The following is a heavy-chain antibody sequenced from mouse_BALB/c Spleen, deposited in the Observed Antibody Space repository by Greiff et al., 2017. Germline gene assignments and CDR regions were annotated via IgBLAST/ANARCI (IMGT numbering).Heavy chain of an antibody. CDR1: GYTFTSYW. D-gene: IGHD1-1*01. J-gene: IGHJ2*01. V-gene: IGHV1-5*01. Sequence: EVQLQESGTVLARPGASVKMSCKASGYTFTSYWMHWVKQRPGQGLEWIGAIYPGNSDTSYNQKFKGKAKLTAVTSTSTAYMELSSLTNEDSAVYYCTRHYGSSYYFDYWGQGTTLTVSS. CDR3: TRHYGSSYYFDY. CDR2: IYPGNSDT.